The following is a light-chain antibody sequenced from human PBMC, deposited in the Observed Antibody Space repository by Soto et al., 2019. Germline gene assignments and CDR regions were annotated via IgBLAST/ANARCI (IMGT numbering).Light chain of an antibody. CDR1: QGISSY. CDR3: QQLLSNPIT. Sequence: DIQLTQSPSFLSASVGDRVTITCRASQGISSYLAWYQQKPGKAPKLLIYAASTLQSGVPLRFSGSGSGTSFALTISSLQPEDFATYYCQQLLSNPITFGQGTRLEIE. J-gene: IGKJ5*01. V-gene: IGKV1-9*01. CDR2: AAS.